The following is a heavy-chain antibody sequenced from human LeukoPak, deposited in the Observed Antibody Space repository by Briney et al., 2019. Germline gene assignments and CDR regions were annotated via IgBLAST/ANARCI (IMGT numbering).Heavy chain of an antibody. CDR3: ARDPYYSNHLDF. J-gene: IGHJ4*02. CDR1: GYTFSDDS. CDR2: ISPASSTL. D-gene: IGHD4-11*01. Sequence: GGSLRLSCVTSGYTFSDDSMNWVRQAPGSGLEWIAYISPASSTLKYADSVKGRFTISRDNAMKSLYLQMKSLRAEDTAVYYCARDPYYSNHLDFLGQGTLVTVSS. V-gene: IGHV3-48*01.